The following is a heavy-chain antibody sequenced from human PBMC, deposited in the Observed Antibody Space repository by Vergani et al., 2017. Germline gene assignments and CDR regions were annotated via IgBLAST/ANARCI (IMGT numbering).Heavy chain of an antibody. J-gene: IGHJ3*02. D-gene: IGHD1-14*01. V-gene: IGHV5-51*03. CDR3: GRRKAFDI. CDR1: GYNFTDFW. Sequence: EMQLVQSGAEVKKPGESLKISCKTSGYNFTDFWIGWVRQMPGKGLEWMGIIYPDDSDTLYSPSFQGRVTISADKSINTAYLRWNSLRDSDTAIYYCGRRKAFDIWGQGTMVTVSS. CDR2: IYPDDSDT.